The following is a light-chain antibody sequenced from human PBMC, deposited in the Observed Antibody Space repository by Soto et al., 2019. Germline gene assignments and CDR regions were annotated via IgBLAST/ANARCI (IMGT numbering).Light chain of an antibody. CDR3: QHYNSYSEA. Sequence: DMQMTQSLFPLSGSVEDRVTITCRASHTMSSRLAWYQQKPGKAPTLLIYKASSLKSGVPSRFSGSGSGTEFTLTISSLQPDDFATYDCQHYNSYSEAFGKRAKVDIK. V-gene: IGKV1-5*03. CDR1: HTMSSR. J-gene: IGKJ1*01. CDR2: KAS.